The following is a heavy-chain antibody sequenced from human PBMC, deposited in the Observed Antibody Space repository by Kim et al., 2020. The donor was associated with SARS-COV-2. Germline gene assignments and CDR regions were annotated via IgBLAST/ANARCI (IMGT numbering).Heavy chain of an antibody. CDR1: GGSISSYY. J-gene: IGHJ4*02. Sequence: SETLSLTCTVSGGSISSYYWSWIRQPPGKGLEWIGYIYYSGSTNYNPSLKSRVTISVDTSKNQFSLKLSSVTAADTAVYYCASTPNGVGIDYWGQGTLVTVSS. CDR2: IYYSGST. V-gene: IGHV4-59*01. CDR3: ASTPNGVGIDY. D-gene: IGHD2-8*01.